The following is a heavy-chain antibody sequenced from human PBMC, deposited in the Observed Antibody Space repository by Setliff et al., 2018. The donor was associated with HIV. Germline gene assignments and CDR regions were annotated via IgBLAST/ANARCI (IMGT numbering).Heavy chain of an antibody. Sequence: SETLSLTCNVSGVSISSHHWSWIQQPPGKGLEWIGYIYYTGTTKYNPSLESRVTISIDMSKNQLSLQLSSVTAADTAVYFCARSYSSSLNPSGWMDVWGKGTTVTVS. CDR2: IYYTGTT. D-gene: IGHD6-13*01. CDR1: GVSISSHH. V-gene: IGHV4-59*11. J-gene: IGHJ6*03. CDR3: ARSYSSSLNPSGWMDV.